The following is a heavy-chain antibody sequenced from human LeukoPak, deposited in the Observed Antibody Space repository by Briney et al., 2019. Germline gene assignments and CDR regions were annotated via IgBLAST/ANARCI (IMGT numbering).Heavy chain of an antibody. CDR2: IYHSGST. V-gene: IGHV4-30-2*01. D-gene: IGHD1-26*01. J-gene: IGHJ6*03. CDR3: ARVGRSGSLVYYYYYMDV. Sequence: PSETPSLTCTVSGGSISSGGYYWSWIRQPPGKGLEWIGYIYHSGSTYYNPSLKSRVTISVDRSKNQFSLKLSSVTAADTAVYYCARVGRSGSLVYYYYYMDVWGKGTTVTVSS. CDR1: GGSISSGGYY.